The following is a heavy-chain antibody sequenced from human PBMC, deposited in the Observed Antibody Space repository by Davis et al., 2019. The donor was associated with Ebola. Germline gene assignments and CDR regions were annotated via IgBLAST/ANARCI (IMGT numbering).Heavy chain of an antibody. D-gene: IGHD3-3*01. Sequence: GESLKISCAASGFTFSSYSMNWVRQAPGKGLKWVSSISSSSSYIYYADSVKGRFTISRDNAKNSLYLQMNSLRAEDTAVYYCARQGWSGYSLRHWLDPWGRGTLVTVSS. J-gene: IGHJ5*02. CDR1: GFTFSSYS. V-gene: IGHV3-21*01. CDR3: ARQGWSGYSLRHWLDP. CDR2: ISSSSSYI.